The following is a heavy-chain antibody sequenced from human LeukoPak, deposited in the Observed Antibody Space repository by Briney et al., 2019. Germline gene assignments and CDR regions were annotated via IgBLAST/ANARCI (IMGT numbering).Heavy chain of an antibody. CDR3: ATLNDYGDYSNYFDY. D-gene: IGHD4-17*01. J-gene: IGHJ4*02. Sequence: GASVKVSCKASGGTFSSYAISWVRQAPGQGLEWMGRIIPILGIANYAQKFQGRVTITADKSTSTAYMELSSLRSEDTAVYYCATLNDYGDYSNYFDYWGQGTLVTVSS. CDR1: GGTFSSYA. V-gene: IGHV1-69*04. CDR2: IIPILGIA.